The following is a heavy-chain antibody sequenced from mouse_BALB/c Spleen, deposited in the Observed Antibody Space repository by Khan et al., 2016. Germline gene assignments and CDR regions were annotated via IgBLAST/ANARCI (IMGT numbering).Heavy chain of an antibody. CDR2: IDPANGNT. CDR3: ARINA. CDR1: GFNINDTY. Sequence: EVELVESGAELVKPGASVKLSCTASGFNINDTYMHWVKQRPEQGLEWFGRIDPANGNTNYDPQFQGKATITADTSSNTAYLQLRILTSEDTAVYYGARINAWGQGTTLTVSS. J-gene: IGHJ2*01. V-gene: IGHV14-3*02.